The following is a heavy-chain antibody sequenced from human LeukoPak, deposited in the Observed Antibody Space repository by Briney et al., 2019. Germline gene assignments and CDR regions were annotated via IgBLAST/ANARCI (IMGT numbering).Heavy chain of an antibody. CDR1: GGSLSGYY. J-gene: IGHJ4*02. CDR3: ARCSLRWYPRHYFDY. Sequence: SETLSLTCAVYGGSLSGYYWSWIRQPPGKGLEWIGEINHSGSTNYNPSLKSRVTISVDTSKNQFSLKLSSVTAADTAVYYCARCSLRWYPRHYFDYWGQGTLVTVSS. V-gene: IGHV4-34*01. D-gene: IGHD4-17*01. CDR2: INHSGST.